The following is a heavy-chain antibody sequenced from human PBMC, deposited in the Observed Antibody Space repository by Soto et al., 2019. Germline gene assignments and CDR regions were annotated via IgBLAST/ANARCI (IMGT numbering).Heavy chain of an antibody. Sequence: QVQLVQSGAEVKKPGSSVKVSCKASGGTFSSYAISWVRQAPGQGLEWMGGIIPIFGTADYAQKFQGRVTITADESTRTAYMELSSLRSEDTAVYYCASLIAAAGPPHCPRYYYGMDVWGQGTTVTVSS. D-gene: IGHD6-13*01. CDR3: ASLIAAAGPPHCPRYYYGMDV. CDR1: GGTFSSYA. CDR2: IIPIFGTA. J-gene: IGHJ6*02. V-gene: IGHV1-69*12.